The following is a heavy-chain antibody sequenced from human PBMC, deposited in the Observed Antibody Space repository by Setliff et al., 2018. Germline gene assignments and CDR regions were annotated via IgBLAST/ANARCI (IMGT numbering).Heavy chain of an antibody. CDR2: VSGAGDSI. V-gene: IGHV3-23*01. J-gene: IGHJ3*02. D-gene: IGHD3-16*01. CDR1: GFTFDRET. CDR3: ARIAEYDTIDI. Sequence: HPGGSLRLSCAASGFTFDRETMTWVRQAPGKGLEWVSAVSGAGDSIYYANSVRGRFTISRDNSKNTLYLQMSSLRAEDTAVYYCARIAEYDTIDIWGQGTMVTVSS.